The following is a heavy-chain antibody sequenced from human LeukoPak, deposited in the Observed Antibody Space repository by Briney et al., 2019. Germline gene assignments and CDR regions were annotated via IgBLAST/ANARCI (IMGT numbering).Heavy chain of an antibody. CDR3: ARVPYCSNGICYTHYYCDY. V-gene: IGHV1-46*01. D-gene: IGHD2-8*01. CDR1: GYTFSNYY. Sequence: ASVRVSCKASGYTFSNYYMQWMRQAPGQWLEWMGMINPSGGSTTYAQKFQGRVTMTRDTSTSTVYMELSSLRSEDTAVYYCARVPYCSNGICYTHYYCDYWGQGTLVTVSS. CDR2: INPSGGST. J-gene: IGHJ4*02.